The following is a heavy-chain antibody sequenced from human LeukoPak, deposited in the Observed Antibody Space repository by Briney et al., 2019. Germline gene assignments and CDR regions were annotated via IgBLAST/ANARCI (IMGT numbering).Heavy chain of an antibody. CDR3: ARGSHLGYCSSTSCYLQRRPFDP. CDR2: NNHSGST. J-gene: IGHJ5*02. D-gene: IGHD2-2*01. CDR1: GGSSSDYF. V-gene: IGHV4-34*01. Sequence: SETLSLTCAVYGGSSSDYFWSWIRQPPGKGLEWVGENNHSGSTNYNPSLKSRVTISVDTSKNQFSLKLSSVTAADTAVYYCARGSHLGYCSSTSCYLQRRPFDPWGQGTLVTVSS.